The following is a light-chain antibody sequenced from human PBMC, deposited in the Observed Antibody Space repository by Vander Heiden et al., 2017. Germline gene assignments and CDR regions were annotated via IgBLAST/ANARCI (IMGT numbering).Light chain of an antibody. CDR1: RPNLATNY. J-gene: IGLJ2*01. CDR3: ASWDEGLSGVV. V-gene: IGLV1-47*01. CDR2: MSS. Sequence: SVPTPPPPASWTPGQRGSISWSGSRPNLATNYLYWYQQHPGTAPKLLIYMSSQRPSGVPDRFSGSKSGTSASLAISGLRSEDEADYYCASWDEGLSGVVFGGGTKLTVL.